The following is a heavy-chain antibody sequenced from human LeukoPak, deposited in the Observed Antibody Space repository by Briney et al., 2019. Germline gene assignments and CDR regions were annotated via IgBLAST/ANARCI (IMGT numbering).Heavy chain of an antibody. CDR1: GGSISSYY. J-gene: IGHJ4*02. CDR3: ARLIAAAGTFSFDY. Sequence: SETLSLTCTVSGGSISSYYWSWIRQPPGKGLEWIGYIYYSGSTYYNPSLKSRVTISVDRSKNQFSLKLSSVTAADTAVYYCARLIAAAGTFSFDYWGQGTLVTVSS. D-gene: IGHD6-13*01. V-gene: IGHV4-59*12. CDR2: IYYSGST.